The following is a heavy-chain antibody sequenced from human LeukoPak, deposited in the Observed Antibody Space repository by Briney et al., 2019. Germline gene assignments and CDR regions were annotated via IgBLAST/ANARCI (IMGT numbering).Heavy chain of an antibody. V-gene: IGHV4-34*01. CDR1: GGSFSGDY. J-gene: IGHJ4*02. Sequence: PSETLSLTCAIYGGSFSGDYWSWIRQPPGKGLEYIGEINHSGNTNYNPSLKSRVTISLDTSKSQFSLKLSSVTAADTAVYYCARDGSRLDSSGYYTGYWGQGTLVTVSS. CDR3: ARDGSRLDSSGYYTGY. CDR2: INHSGNT. D-gene: IGHD3-22*01.